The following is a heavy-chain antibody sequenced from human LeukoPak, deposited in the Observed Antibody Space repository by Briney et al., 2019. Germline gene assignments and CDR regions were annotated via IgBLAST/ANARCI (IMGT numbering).Heavy chain of an antibody. V-gene: IGHV4-39*01. CDR2: IYDSGST. CDR3: ASDKGYSSNYFDY. CDR1: GGSIRSSYYY. Sequence: SETLSLTCTVSGGSIRSSYYYWGWIRQPPGKGLEWIGSIYDSGSTYYNPSLKSRVTISVDTSKNQFSLKLNSVTAADTALYYCASDKGYSSNYFDYWGQGTLVTVSS. D-gene: IGHD6-13*01. J-gene: IGHJ4*01.